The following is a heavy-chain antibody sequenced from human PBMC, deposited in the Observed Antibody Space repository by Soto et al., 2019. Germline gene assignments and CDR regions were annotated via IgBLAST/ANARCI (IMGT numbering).Heavy chain of an antibody. CDR3: ATTGPY. J-gene: IGHJ4*02. CDR2: IWFDGSNK. V-gene: IGHV3-33*01. Sequence: GSLRFSCAASGFTFSSYGMHWVRQAPGKGLEWVAVIWFDGSNKFYADSVKGRFTISRDNSKNTVSLQMNSLRDEDSAAYYCATTGPYWGQGTLVTVSS. CDR1: GFTFSSYG.